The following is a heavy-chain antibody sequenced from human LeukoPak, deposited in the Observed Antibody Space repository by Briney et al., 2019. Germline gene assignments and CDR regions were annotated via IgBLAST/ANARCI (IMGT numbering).Heavy chain of an antibody. Sequence: GGSLRLSCAASGFTFDDYAMHWVRQAPGKGLEWVSGISWNSGSIGYADSVKGRFTISRDNAKNSLYLQMNSLRAEDTALYYCAKSGGSYQNFDYWGQGTLVTVSS. J-gene: IGHJ4*02. CDR3: AKSGGSYQNFDY. D-gene: IGHD1-26*01. V-gene: IGHV3-9*01. CDR1: GFTFDDYA. CDR2: ISWNSGSI.